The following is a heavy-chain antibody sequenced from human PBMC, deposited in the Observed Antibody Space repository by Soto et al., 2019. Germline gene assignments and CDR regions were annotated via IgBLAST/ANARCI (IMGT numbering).Heavy chain of an antibody. D-gene: IGHD3-10*01. CDR1: GFTFGDYA. Sequence: PGGSLRLSCTASGFTFGDYAMSWVRQAPGKGLEWVGFIRSKAYGGTTEYAASVKGRFTISRDDSKSIAYLQMNSLKTEDTAVYYCTRVPLWFGELLYYFDHWGQGTLVTVSS. V-gene: IGHV3-49*04. CDR3: TRVPLWFGELLYYFDH. CDR2: IRSKAYGGTT. J-gene: IGHJ4*02.